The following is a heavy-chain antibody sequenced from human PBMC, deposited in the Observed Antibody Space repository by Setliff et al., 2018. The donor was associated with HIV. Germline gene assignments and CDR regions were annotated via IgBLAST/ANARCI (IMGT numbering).Heavy chain of an antibody. CDR3: AKDRGSTWYGPIDY. V-gene: IGHV3-30*01. D-gene: IGHD6-13*01. Sequence: GGSLRLSCAASGFIFSSYAMHWVRQAPGKGLEWVAVMSYDGTNEYYADSVKGRFTISRDNSKNTLYLQMNSLRGEDTAVYYCAKDRGSTWYGPIDYWGQGTLVTVS. CDR1: GFIFSSYA. J-gene: IGHJ4*02. CDR2: MSYDGTNE.